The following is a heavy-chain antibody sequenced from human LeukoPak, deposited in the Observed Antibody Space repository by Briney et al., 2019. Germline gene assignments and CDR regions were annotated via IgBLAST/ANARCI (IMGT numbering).Heavy chain of an antibody. J-gene: IGHJ3*02. CDR1: GFSLSAYG. D-gene: IGHD2-15*01. Sequence: PGGSLRLSCAASGFSLSAYGMHWVRQAPGKGLEWVALVSYDGGNKYYADSVKGRFTISRDNSKNTLYLQMNSLRAEDTAVYYCAQDRARYSARAFDIWGQGTMVTVSS. V-gene: IGHV3-30*18. CDR2: VSYDGGNK. CDR3: AQDRARYSARAFDI.